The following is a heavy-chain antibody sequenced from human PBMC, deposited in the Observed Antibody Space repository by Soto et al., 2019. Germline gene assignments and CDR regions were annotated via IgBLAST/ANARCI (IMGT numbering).Heavy chain of an antibody. D-gene: IGHD4-17*01. J-gene: IGHJ4*02. CDR2: ISSDGSEK. CDR1: GFTFSNYA. CDR3: ANSWTTLTTGFDF. V-gene: IGHV3-30*18. Sequence: GGSLRLSCVASGFTFSNYAMHWVRQAPGKGLGWVAVISSDGSEKYYLDPVRDRFTISRDNSKNTLYLQMSNLRPEDTAMYYCANSWTTLTTGFDFWGQGALVTVSS.